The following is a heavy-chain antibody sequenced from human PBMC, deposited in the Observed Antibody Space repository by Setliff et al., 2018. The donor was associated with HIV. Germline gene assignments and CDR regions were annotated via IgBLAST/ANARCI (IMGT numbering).Heavy chain of an antibody. CDR3: ARAGAYYYDGSGYKIFTHFDS. J-gene: IGHJ4*02. CDR1: GYTFTNYA. CDR2: INTNTGNP. Sequence: ASVKVSCKASGYTFTNYAINWVRQAPGQGLEWMGWINTNTGNPTYVQGTTGRFVFSLDTSVNATYLQITALKTEDTAVYYCARAGAYYYDGSGYKIFTHFDSWGQGTLVTVSS. D-gene: IGHD3-22*01. V-gene: IGHV7-4-1*02.